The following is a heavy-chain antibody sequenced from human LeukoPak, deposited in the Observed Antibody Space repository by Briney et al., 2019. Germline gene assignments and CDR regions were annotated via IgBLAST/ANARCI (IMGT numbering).Heavy chain of an antibody. CDR1: GFTFSSYS. J-gene: IGHJ6*04. CDR3: AELGITMIGGV. Sequence: PEGSLRLSCAGSGFTFSSYSMNWVRQAPGKGLEWVSSISTSSSYIYYADSVKGRFTISRDNAKNSLYLQMNSLRAEDTAVYYCAELGITMIGGVWGKGTTVTISS. V-gene: IGHV3-21*01. D-gene: IGHD3-10*02. CDR2: ISTSSSYI.